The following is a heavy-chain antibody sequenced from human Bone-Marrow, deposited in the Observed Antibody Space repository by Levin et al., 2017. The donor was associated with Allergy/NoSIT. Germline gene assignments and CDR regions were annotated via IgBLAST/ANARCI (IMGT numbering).Heavy chain of an antibody. J-gene: IGHJ6*02. CDR1: GGSFSGYY. Sequence: SETLSLTCAVYGGSFSGYYWSWIRQPPGKGLEWIGEINHSGSTNYNPSLKSRVTISVDTSKNQFSLKLSSVTAAGTAVYYCARNTYYDFWSGYYTYYGMDVWGQGTTVTVSS. CDR3: ARNTYYDFWSGYYTYYGMDV. D-gene: IGHD3-3*01. CDR2: INHSGST. V-gene: IGHV4-34*01.